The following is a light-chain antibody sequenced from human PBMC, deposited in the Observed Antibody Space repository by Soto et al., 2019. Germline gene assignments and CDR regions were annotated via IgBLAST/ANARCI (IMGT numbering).Light chain of an antibody. J-gene: IGKJ2*01. V-gene: IGKV1-5*01. CDR2: DAS. Sequence: DIQLTQSPSTLSASVGDRVTITCRASQSISSWLAWYQQKPGKAPKLLIYDASSLERGVPSRFSGSGSGTEFTLTISSLQPDDFATYYCQQYNSPVYTFGQGTKLEIK. CDR3: QQYNSPVYT. CDR1: QSISSW.